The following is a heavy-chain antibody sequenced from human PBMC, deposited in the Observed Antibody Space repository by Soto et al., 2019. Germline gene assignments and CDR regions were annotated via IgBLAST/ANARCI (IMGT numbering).Heavy chain of an antibody. V-gene: IGHV2-5*02. CDR2: IYWDDDK. D-gene: IGHD3-16*02. J-gene: IGHJ4*02. CDR1: GFSLSTSGVG. Sequence: QITLKESGPTLVKPTQTLTLTCTFSGFSLSTSGVGVGWIRQPPGKALEWLALIYWDDDKRYSPSLKSRLNNTKDTSKNQVVLTMTNMDPVDTATYYSAHSVITFGGVIVNPYYFDYWGQGTLVTVSS. CDR3: AHSVITFGGVIVNPYYFDY.